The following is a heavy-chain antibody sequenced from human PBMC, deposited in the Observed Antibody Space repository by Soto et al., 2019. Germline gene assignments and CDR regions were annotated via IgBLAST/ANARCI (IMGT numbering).Heavy chain of an antibody. CDR1: GGSFSGYY. CDR2: INHSGST. CDR3: ASLSSGNLVIVDY. Sequence: PSETLSLTCAVYGGSFSGYYWSWIRQPPGKGLEWIGEINHSGSTNYNPSLKSRVTISVDTSKNQFSLKLSSVTAADTAVYYCASLSSGNLVIVDYWGQGTLVTVSS. J-gene: IGHJ4*02. V-gene: IGHV4-34*01. D-gene: IGHD3-9*01.